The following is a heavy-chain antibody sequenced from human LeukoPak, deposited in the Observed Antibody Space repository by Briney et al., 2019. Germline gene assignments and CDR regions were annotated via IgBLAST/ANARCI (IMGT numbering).Heavy chain of an antibody. V-gene: IGHV4-34*01. J-gene: IGHJ4*02. CDR2: INHSGST. Sequence: PSETLSLTCAVYGGSFSGYYWSWIRQPPGKGLEWIGEINHSGSTSYNPSLKSRVTISVDTSKNQFSLKLSSVTAADTAVYYCASRITMVRGVAIDYWGQGTLVTVSS. CDR1: GGSFSGYY. CDR3: ASRITMVRGVAIDY. D-gene: IGHD3-10*01.